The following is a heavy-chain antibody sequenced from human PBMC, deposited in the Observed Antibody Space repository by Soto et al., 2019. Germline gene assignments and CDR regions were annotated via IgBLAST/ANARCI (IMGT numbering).Heavy chain of an antibody. D-gene: IGHD6-19*01. CDR2: IWYDGSNK. V-gene: IGHV3-33*01. CDR1: GFTFSSYG. J-gene: IGHJ4*02. CDR3: ARDKKRVAVAGPAETYFDY. Sequence: QPGGSLRLSCAASGFTFSSYGMHWVRQAPGKGLEWVAVIWYDGSNKYYADSVKGRFTISRDNSKNTLYLQMNSLRAEDTAVYYCARDKKRVAVAGPAETYFDYWGQGTLVTVSS.